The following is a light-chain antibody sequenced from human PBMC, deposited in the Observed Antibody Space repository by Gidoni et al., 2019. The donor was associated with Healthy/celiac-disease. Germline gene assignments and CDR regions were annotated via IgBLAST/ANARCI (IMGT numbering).Light chain of an antibody. CDR2: WAS. CDR3: QQYYSTPLT. J-gene: IGKJ4*01. CDR1: QCVLYSSNNKNY. Sequence: DILMTQSPDSLAVSLGERATINCKSSQCVLYSSNNKNYLAWYQQKPGQPPKLLIYWASTRESGVPDRFSGSGSGTGFTLTISSLQAEDVAVYYCQQYYSTPLTFGGGTKVEIK. V-gene: IGKV4-1*01.